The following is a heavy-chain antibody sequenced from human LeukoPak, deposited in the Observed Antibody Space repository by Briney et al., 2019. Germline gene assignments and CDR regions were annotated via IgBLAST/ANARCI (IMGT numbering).Heavy chain of an antibody. D-gene: IGHD3-3*01. J-gene: IGHJ6*02. Sequence: SETLSLTCAVYGGSFSGYYWSWIRQPPGKGLEWIGEINHSGSTNYNPSLKSRVTISVDTSKNQFSLKLSSVTAADTAVYYCAREHGYYDFWSGYPSYGMDVWGQGTTVTVSS. CDR2: INHSGST. CDR1: GGSFSGYY. CDR3: AREHGYYDFWSGYPSYGMDV. V-gene: IGHV4-34*01.